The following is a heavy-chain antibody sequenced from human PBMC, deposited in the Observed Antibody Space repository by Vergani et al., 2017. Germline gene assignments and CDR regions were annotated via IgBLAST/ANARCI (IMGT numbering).Heavy chain of an antibody. CDR1: GGSISSYY. D-gene: IGHD3-16*01. Sequence: QVQLQESGPGLVKPSETLSLTCTVSGGSISSYYWSWIRQPPGKGLEWIGYIYYSGSTNYNTSLKSRVTISVDTSKNQFSLKLSSVTAADTAVYYCARVGVTFGGHGMDVWGQGTTVTVSS. CDR3: ARVGVTFGGHGMDV. V-gene: IGHV4-59*01. J-gene: IGHJ6*02. CDR2: IYYSGST.